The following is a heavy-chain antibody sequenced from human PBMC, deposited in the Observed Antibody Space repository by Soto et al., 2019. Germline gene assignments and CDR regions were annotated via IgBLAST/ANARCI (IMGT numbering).Heavy chain of an antibody. CDR2: IYYSGST. Sequence: SETLSLTCTVSGGSISSSSYYWGWIRQPPGKGLEWIGSIYYSGSTYYNPSLKSRVTISVDTSKNQFSLKLSSVTAADTAVYYCARGAILGSFSSSWYERDYYYYGMDVWGQGTTVTVSS. J-gene: IGHJ6*02. CDR1: GGSISSSSYY. CDR3: ARGAILGSFSSSWYERDYYYYGMDV. D-gene: IGHD6-13*01. V-gene: IGHV4-39*01.